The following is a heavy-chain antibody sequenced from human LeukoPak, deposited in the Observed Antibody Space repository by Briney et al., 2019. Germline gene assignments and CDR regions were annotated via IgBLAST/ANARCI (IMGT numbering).Heavy chain of an antibody. J-gene: IGHJ4*02. CDR2: ISWNSGSI. V-gene: IGHV3-9*01. CDR1: GFTFSSHW. D-gene: IGHD6-13*01. Sequence: PGGSLRLSCAASGFTFSSHWMHWVRQAPGKGLEWVSGISWNSGSIGYADSVKGRFTISRDNAKNSLYLQMNSLRAEDTALYYCVLGEQQLAPFDYWGQGTLVSVSS. CDR3: VLGEQQLAPFDY.